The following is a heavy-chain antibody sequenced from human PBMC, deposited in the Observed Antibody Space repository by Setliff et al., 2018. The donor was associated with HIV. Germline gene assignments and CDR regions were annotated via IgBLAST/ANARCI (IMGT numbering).Heavy chain of an antibody. CDR3: TRDWCSSTSCYVGN. CDR1: GFNLGDYA. V-gene: IGHV3-49*03. D-gene: IGHD2-2*01. Sequence: GGSLRLSCTGSGFNLGDYAMSWFRQAPGKGLEWVGFIRRKAYGGTREYAASVKGRFTISRDDSKSIAYLQMNSLKTEDTAVYYCTRDWCSSTSCYVGNWGQGTLVTVSS. CDR2: IRRKAYGGTR. J-gene: IGHJ4*02.